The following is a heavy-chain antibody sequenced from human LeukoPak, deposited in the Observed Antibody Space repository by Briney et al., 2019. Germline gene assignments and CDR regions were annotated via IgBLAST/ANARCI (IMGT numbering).Heavy chain of an antibody. CDR2: ISSSSSYI. V-gene: IGHV3-21*01. CDR1: GFTFSSYS. D-gene: IGHD3-10*01. CDR3: AREALDGENAFDI. J-gene: IGHJ3*02. Sequence: PGGSLRLSCAASGFTFSSYSMNWVRQAPGKGLEWVSSISSSSSYIYYADSVKGRSTISRDNAKNSLYLQMNSLRAEDTAVYYCAREALDGENAFDIWGQGTMVTVSS.